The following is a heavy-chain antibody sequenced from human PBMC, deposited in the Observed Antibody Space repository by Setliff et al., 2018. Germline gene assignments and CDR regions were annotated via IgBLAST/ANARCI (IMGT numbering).Heavy chain of an antibody. V-gene: IGHV4-34*01. D-gene: IGHD6-6*01. J-gene: IGHJ4*02. CDR3: ARGRIAERPEPIDY. CDR2: INDSGST. Sequence: ETLSLTCAVYGESFSRHFWTWIRQPPGRGLEWIGEINDSGSTNYHPSLKSRVIISVDTSNNQFSLKLTSVTAANTAVYFCARGRIAERPEPIDYWGQGTLVTVSS. CDR1: GESFSRHF.